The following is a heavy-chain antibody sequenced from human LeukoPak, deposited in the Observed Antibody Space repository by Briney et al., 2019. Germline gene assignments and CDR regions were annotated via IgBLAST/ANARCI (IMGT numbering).Heavy chain of an antibody. J-gene: IGHJ4*02. V-gene: IGHV3-23*01. D-gene: IGHD3-9*01. CDR2: ISGSGGST. CDR3: AKGDSYDILTGYYTCYFGY. CDR1: GFTFSSYA. Sequence: GGSLRLSCAASGFTFSSYAMSWVRQAPGKGLEWVSAISGSGGSTYYADSVKGRFTISRDNSKNTLYLQMNSLRAEDTAVYYCAKGDSYDILTGYYTCYFGYWGQGTLVTVSS.